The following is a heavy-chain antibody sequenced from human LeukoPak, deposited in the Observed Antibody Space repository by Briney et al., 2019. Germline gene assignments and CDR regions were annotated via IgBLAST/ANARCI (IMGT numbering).Heavy chain of an antibody. Sequence: SETLSLTCTVSGGTISTNYWNWIRQPPGKGLEWIAYIYYSGSTNYNPSLTGRVTISVDTSKNQFSLQLSSVTAADTAVYYCAREYSYFDSSGCDAFDIWGQGTMVTVSS. J-gene: IGHJ3*02. D-gene: IGHD3-22*01. V-gene: IGHV4-59*12. CDR2: IYYSGST. CDR3: AREYSYFDSSGCDAFDI. CDR1: GGTISTNY.